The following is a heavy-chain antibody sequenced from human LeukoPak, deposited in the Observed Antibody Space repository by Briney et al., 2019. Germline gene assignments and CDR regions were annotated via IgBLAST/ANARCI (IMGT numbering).Heavy chain of an antibody. V-gene: IGHV4-39*01. CDR1: GGSISSSTYY. CDR3: ARHPSASNWFDP. CDR2: IYHSGST. Sequence: PSETVSCTCTVSGGSISSSTYYWDWIRQAPGKGLEWIGNIYHSGSTYYNLSLKSRVTISVDTSKNQFSLKLSSLTAADTAVYYCARHPSASNWFDPWGQGTLVTVSS. J-gene: IGHJ5*02.